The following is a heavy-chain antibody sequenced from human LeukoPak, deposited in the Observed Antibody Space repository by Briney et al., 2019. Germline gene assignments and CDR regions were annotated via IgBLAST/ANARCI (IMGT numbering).Heavy chain of an antibody. Sequence: ASVKVSCKASGYTFTSYDINWVRQATGQGLEWMGWMNPNGGNTGYAQKFQGRVTMTRNTSISTAYMELSSLRSEDTAVYYCARVRWAARKAAAGPSNWFDPWGQGTLVTVSS. D-gene: IGHD6-13*01. CDR3: ARVRWAARKAAAGPSNWFDP. J-gene: IGHJ5*02. CDR1: GYTFTSYD. V-gene: IGHV1-8*01. CDR2: MNPNGGNT.